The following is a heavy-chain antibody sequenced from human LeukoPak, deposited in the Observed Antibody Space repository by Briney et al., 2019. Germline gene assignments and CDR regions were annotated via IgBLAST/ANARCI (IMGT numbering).Heavy chain of an antibody. J-gene: IGHJ5*02. Sequence: SETLSLTCTVSGGSISSYYGSWIRKPAGKGLDWIGRIYTSGSTNYNPSLKSRVTMSVDTSKNQFSLKLSSVTAADTAVYYCARSSIAALNWFDPWGQGTLVTVSS. CDR1: GGSISSYY. CDR2: IYTSGST. V-gene: IGHV4-4*07. CDR3: ARSSIAALNWFDP. D-gene: IGHD6-6*01.